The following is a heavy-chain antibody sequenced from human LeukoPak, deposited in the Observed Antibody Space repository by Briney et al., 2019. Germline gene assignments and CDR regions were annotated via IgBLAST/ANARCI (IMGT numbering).Heavy chain of an antibody. CDR3: ARDSSGWTGWFDP. Sequence: SVKVSCKASGGTFSRYAISWVRQAPGQGLEWMGGIIPIFGTANYAQKFQGRVTITADKSTSTAYMELSSLRSEDTAVYYCARDSSGWTGWFDPWGQGTLVTVSS. D-gene: IGHD6-19*01. J-gene: IGHJ5*02. CDR2: IIPIFGTA. V-gene: IGHV1-69*06. CDR1: GGTFSRYA.